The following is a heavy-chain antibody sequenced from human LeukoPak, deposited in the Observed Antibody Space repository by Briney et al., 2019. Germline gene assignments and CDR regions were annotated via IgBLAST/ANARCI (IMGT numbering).Heavy chain of an antibody. CDR1: GGTFISYA. CDR3: ARGYYYDSSGYYRRGWYFDY. V-gene: IGHV1-69*04. Sequence: ASVKVSCKASGGTFISYAISWVRQAPGQGLEWMGRIIPILGIANYAQKFQGRVTITADKSTSTAYMELSSLRSEDTAVYYCARGYYYDSSGYYRRGWYFDYWGQGTLVTVSS. D-gene: IGHD3-22*01. J-gene: IGHJ4*02. CDR2: IIPILGIA.